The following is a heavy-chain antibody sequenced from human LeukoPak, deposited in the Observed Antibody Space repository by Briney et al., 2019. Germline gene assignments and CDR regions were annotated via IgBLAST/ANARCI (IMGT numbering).Heavy chain of an antibody. CDR3: ARDEGMVVAASSFDY. CDR2: INPNSGGT. V-gene: IGHV1-2*02. Sequence: ASVKVSCKASGYTFTGYYMHWMRQAPGQGLEWMGWINPNSGGTNYAQKFQGRVTMTRDTSISTAYMELSRLRSDDTAVYYCARDEGMVVAASSFDYWGQGTLVTVSS. D-gene: IGHD2-15*01. J-gene: IGHJ4*02. CDR1: GYTFTGYY.